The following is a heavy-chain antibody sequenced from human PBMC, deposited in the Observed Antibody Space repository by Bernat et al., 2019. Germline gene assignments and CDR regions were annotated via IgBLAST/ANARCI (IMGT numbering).Heavy chain of an antibody. CDR3: ARDLNDHPYSSGWYGY. J-gene: IGHJ4*02. CDR1: GYSISSGYY. V-gene: IGHV4-38-2*02. Sequence: QVQLQKSGPGLVKPSETLSLTCAVSGYSISSGYYWGWIRQPPGKGLEWIGSIYHSGSTYYNPSLKSRVTISVDTSKNQFSLKLSSVTAADTAVYYCARDLNDHPYSSGWYGYWGQGTLVTVSS. CDR2: IYHSGST. D-gene: IGHD6-19*01.